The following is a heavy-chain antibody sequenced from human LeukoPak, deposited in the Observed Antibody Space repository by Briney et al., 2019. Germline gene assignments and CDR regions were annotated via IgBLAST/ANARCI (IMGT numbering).Heavy chain of an antibody. V-gene: IGHV1-2*02. D-gene: IGHD3-22*01. Sequence: GASVKVSCKASGYTLTDYYMHWVRQAPGQGLEWMGWMDPKSGEANHAQKFQGRVIMTRDTSINTAYMELSRLRSDDTAVYYCALEVYYSDNSAFDYWGQGTLVTVSS. CDR2: MDPKSGEA. CDR3: ALEVYYSDNSAFDY. J-gene: IGHJ4*02. CDR1: GYTLTDYY.